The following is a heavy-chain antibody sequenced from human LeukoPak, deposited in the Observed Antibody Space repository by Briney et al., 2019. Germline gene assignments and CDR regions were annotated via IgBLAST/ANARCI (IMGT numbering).Heavy chain of an antibody. CDR1: GGSISSGSYY. CDR2: IYTSGST. D-gene: IGHD2/OR15-2a*01. Sequence: SETLSLTSTVSGGSISSGSYYWSWIRQPAGKGLEWIGRIYTSGSTNYNPSLKSRVTISVDTSKNQFSLKLSSVTAADTAVYYCARWYCSSTTCYHMDVWGKGTTVTVSS. CDR3: ARWYCSSTTCYHMDV. V-gene: IGHV4-61*02. J-gene: IGHJ6*03.